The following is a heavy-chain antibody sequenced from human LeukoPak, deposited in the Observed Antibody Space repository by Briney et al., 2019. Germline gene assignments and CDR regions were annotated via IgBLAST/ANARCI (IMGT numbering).Heavy chain of an antibody. D-gene: IGHD1-26*01. CDR2: IYSGGST. J-gene: IGHJ4*02. CDR3: ASGSYGGFDY. CDR1: GFTVSSNY. V-gene: IGHV3-66*02. Sequence: GGSLRLSCAASGFTVSSNYMSWIRQAPGKGLELVSVIYSGGSTYYADSVKGRFTISRDNSKNTLYLQMISPRAEDTAVYYCASGSYGGFDYWGPGTLVTVSS.